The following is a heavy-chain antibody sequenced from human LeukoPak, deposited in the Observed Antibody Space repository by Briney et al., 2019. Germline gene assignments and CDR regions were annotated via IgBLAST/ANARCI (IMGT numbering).Heavy chain of an antibody. Sequence: SDTLSLTCAVSGYSIGSSYWWGWIRQPPGKGLEWIGYIYYTGSTNYNPSLKSRVTMSVDTSKNQFSLRLSSVTALDTAVYYCARKIAAAGHFDYWGQGTLVTVSS. CDR2: IYYTGST. V-gene: IGHV4-28*06. CDR3: ARKIAAAGHFDY. CDR1: GYSIGSSYW. J-gene: IGHJ4*02. D-gene: IGHD6-13*01.